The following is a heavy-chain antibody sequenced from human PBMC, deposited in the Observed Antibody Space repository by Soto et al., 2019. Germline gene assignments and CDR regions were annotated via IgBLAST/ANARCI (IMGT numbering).Heavy chain of an antibody. D-gene: IGHD2-15*01. CDR1: GYTFTSYD. Sequence: GASVKVSCKASGYTFTSYDINWVRQATGQGLEWMGWMNPNSGNTGYAQKFQGRVTMTRDTSMSTAYMELRSLRSDDTAVYYCARSPAGYCSGGSCPNWFDLWGQGTLVTVSS. CDR3: ARSPAGYCSGGSCPNWFDL. CDR2: MNPNSGNT. J-gene: IGHJ5*02. V-gene: IGHV1-8*01.